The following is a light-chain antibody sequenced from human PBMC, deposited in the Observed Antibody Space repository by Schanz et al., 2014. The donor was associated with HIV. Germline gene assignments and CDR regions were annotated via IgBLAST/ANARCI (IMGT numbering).Light chain of an antibody. J-gene: IGLJ2*01. V-gene: IGLV2-14*03. Sequence: QSVLTQPASVSGSPGQSITISCTGTSSDIGTFNYVSWYQQHPGKAPKLMIYEISKWPSGVSNRFSGSKSGHTASLTISGLQVEDEAEYYCCSFTSSNTLLFGGGTKLTVL. CDR1: SSDIGTFNY. CDR3: CSFTSSNTLL. CDR2: EIS.